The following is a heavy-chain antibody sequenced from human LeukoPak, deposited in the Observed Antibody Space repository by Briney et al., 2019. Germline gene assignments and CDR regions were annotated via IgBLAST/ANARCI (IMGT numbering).Heavy chain of an antibody. CDR2: ISNTGST. Sequence: PSETLSLTCTVSDVSFSNHYWTWIRQPPGKGLEWLGYISNTGSTNYNPSLKSRVTTSVDTSKNQFSLKLSSGTAADTAVYYCARDPTTVTKGFDIWGQGTMVTVSS. CDR3: ARDPTTVTKGFDI. CDR1: DVSFSNHY. J-gene: IGHJ3*02. D-gene: IGHD4-17*01. V-gene: IGHV4-59*11.